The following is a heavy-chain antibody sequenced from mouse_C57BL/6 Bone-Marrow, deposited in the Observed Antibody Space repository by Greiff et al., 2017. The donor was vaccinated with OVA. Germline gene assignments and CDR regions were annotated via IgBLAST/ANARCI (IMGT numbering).Heavy chain of an antibody. CDR2: IDPSDSYT. J-gene: IGHJ2*01. Sequence: QVQLQQPGAELVKPGASVKLSCKASGYTFTSYWMQWVKQRPGQGLEWIGEIDPSDSYTNYNQKFKGKATLTVDTSSSTAYMQLSRLTSGVSAVYYCARDGYFDYWGQGTTLTVSS. CDR3: ARDGYFDY. V-gene: IGHV1-50*01. CDR1: GYTFTSYW. D-gene: IGHD2-3*01.